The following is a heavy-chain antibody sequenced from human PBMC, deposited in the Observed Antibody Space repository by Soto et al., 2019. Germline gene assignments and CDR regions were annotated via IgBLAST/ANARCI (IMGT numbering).Heavy chain of an antibody. CDR2: IWYDGSNK. D-gene: IGHD2-21*02. CDR3: ARPYCGGDCYSSYFDY. V-gene: IGHV3-33*01. CDR1: GFTFSSYG. Sequence: GGSLRLSCAASGFTFSSYGMHWVRQAPGKGLEWVAVIWYDGSNKYYADSVKGRFTISRDNSKNTTYLQMNSLRAEDTAVYYCARPYCGGDCYSSYFDYWGQGTLVTVSS. J-gene: IGHJ4*02.